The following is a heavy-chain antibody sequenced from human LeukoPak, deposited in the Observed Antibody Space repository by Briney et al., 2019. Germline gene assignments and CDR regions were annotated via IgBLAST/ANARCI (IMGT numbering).Heavy chain of an antibody. D-gene: IGHD6-13*01. CDR2: INAGNGNT. CDR3: ARVVSWYHYFDY. CDR1: GYTFTSYA. J-gene: IGHJ4*02. Sequence: ASVKVSCKASGYTFTSYAMHWVRQAPGQRLEWMGWINAGNGNTKYSQKFQGRVTITRDTSASTAYMELSSLRSEDTAVYYCARVVSWYHYFDYWGQGTLVTVPS. V-gene: IGHV1-3*01.